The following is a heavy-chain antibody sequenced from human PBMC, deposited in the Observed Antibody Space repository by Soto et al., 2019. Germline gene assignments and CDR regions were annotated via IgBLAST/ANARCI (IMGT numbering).Heavy chain of an antibody. CDR3: AKDQWYSSSWYAYYGMDV. D-gene: IGHD6-13*01. V-gene: IGHV3-23*01. CDR2: ISGSGGTT. Sequence: GGSLRPSCAASGFTISSYAISWLRHAPGKGLEWGSAISGSGGTTYYAVSVKGRFTISRDNSKNTLYLQMNSLRAEDTAVYYCAKDQWYSSSWYAYYGMDVWGEGTTGTISS. CDR1: GFTISSYA. J-gene: IGHJ6*04.